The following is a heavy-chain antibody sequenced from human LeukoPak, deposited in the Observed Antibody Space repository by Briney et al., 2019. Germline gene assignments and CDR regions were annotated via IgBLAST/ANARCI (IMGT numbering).Heavy chain of an antibody. Sequence: PGGSLRLSCAASGFTVSSNYMSWVRQAPGKGLEWVSVIYSGGSTYYADSVKGRFTISRDNSKNTLYLQMNSLRAEDTAAYYCATAMTTVTPPFDYWGQGTLVTVSS. J-gene: IGHJ4*02. V-gene: IGHV3-66*01. CDR3: ATAMTTVTPPFDY. CDR2: IYSGGST. CDR1: GFTVSSNY. D-gene: IGHD4-17*01.